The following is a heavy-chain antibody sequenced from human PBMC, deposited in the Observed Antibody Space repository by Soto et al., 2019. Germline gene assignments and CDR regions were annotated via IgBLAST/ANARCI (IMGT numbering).Heavy chain of an antibody. CDR1: GGSFSGYY. J-gene: IGHJ6*02. D-gene: IGHD6-19*01. Sequence: SETLALTCAVYGGSFSGYYWSWIRQPPGKGLEWIGEINHSGSTNYNPSLKSRVTISVDTSKNQFSLKLSSVTAADTAVYYCARCRWLQFLDYYCMDVWGQGTTVTVSS. V-gene: IGHV4-34*01. CDR2: INHSGST. CDR3: ARCRWLQFLDYYCMDV.